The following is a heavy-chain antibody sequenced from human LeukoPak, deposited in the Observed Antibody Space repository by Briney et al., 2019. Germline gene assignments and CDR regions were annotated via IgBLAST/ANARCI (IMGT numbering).Heavy chain of an antibody. Sequence: GGSLRLSCAASGFTFSSYAMHWVRQAPGRGLEWVAVISYDGSNEHSVDSLKGRFTISRDNSRSTLYLQMNSLRAEDTAVYFCARDNEQQLGNYYHYGMDVWGQGTTVTVSS. CDR2: ISYDGSNE. CDR3: ARDNEQQLGNYYHYGMDV. CDR1: GFTFSSYA. V-gene: IGHV3-30-3*01. J-gene: IGHJ6*02. D-gene: IGHD6-13*01.